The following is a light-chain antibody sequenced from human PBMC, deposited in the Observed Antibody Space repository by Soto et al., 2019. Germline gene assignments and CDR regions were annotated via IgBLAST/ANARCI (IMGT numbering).Light chain of an antibody. CDR2: GAS. V-gene: IGKV3-15*01. Sequence: EIGMTQSPATLSVSPGERATLSCMASQSVSSNVAWYQQKPGQAPRLLIYGASTRATVIPAGFSGSGSGTEITLTISSLASEDFAVYDGQQYNNSPFTFGPGTKVDIK. CDR1: QSVSSN. CDR3: QQYNNSPFT. J-gene: IGKJ3*01.